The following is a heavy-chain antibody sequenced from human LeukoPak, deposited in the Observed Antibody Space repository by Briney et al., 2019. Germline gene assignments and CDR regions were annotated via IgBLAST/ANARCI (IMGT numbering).Heavy chain of an antibody. Sequence: SETLSLTCTVSGGSISSYYWSWIRQPPGKGLEWIGYIYTSGSTNYNPSLKSRVTILVDTSKNQFSLKLSSVTAADTAVYYCARRAGVDYYYYYMDVWGKGTTVTVSS. CDR2: IYTSGST. CDR3: ARRAGVDYYYYYMDV. D-gene: IGHD3-10*01. J-gene: IGHJ6*03. V-gene: IGHV4-4*09. CDR1: GGSISSYY.